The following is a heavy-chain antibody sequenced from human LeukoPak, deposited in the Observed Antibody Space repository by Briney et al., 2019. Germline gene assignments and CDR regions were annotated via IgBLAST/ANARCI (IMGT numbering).Heavy chain of an antibody. CDR3: ARGLYDFWSGYYQPGDAFDI. J-gene: IGHJ3*02. V-gene: IGHV4-34*01. CDR2: INHSGST. Sequence: PSETLSLTCAVYGVSFSGYYWSWIRQPPGKGLEWIGEINHSGSTNYNPSLKSRVTISVDTSKNQFSLKLSSVTAADTAVYYCARGLYDFWSGYYQPGDAFDIWGQGTMVTVSS. CDR1: GVSFSGYY. D-gene: IGHD3-3*01.